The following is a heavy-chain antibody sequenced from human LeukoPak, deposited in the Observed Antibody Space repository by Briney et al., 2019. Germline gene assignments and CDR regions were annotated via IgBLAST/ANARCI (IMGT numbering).Heavy chain of an antibody. J-gene: IGHJ6*03. CDR1: GFTFSSYS. CDR3: ARDRRPDYHMHV. V-gene: IGHV3-48*01. Sequence: PGGSLRLSCAASGFTFSSYSLSWVRQAPGEGGEWGSYISSTSSIIYYADSLKRRSTISSDNAKNSLYLQMNSLRAEHTAVYYCARDRRPDYHMHVWGKGTTVPVSS. CDR2: ISSTSSII. D-gene: IGHD4/OR15-4a*01.